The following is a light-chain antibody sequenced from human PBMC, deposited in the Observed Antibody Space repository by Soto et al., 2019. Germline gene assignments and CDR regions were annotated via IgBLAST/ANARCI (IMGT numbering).Light chain of an antibody. CDR1: SSDVGSYNL. CDR3: CSYAGSRW. CDR2: EGS. Sequence: QSALTQPASVSGSPGQSITISCTGTSSDVGSYNLVSWYQQHPGKAPKLMIYEGSKRPSGVSNRFSGSKSGNTASLTISGLQAEDEADYYCCSYAGSRWFGGGTKLTVL. J-gene: IGLJ3*02. V-gene: IGLV2-23*01.